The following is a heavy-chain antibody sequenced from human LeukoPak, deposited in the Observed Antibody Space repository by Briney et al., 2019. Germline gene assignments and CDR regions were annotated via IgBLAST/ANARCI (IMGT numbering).Heavy chain of an antibody. Sequence: PGGSLRLSCAASGFTFSSYAMSWFRQAPGKGLEWVGFIRSKAYGGTTEYAASVKGRFTISRDDSKSIAYLQMNSLKIEDTAVYYCTADYSSSWLFEYWGQGTLVTVSS. J-gene: IGHJ4*02. D-gene: IGHD6-13*01. CDR3: TADYSSSWLFEY. V-gene: IGHV3-49*03. CDR2: IRSKAYGGTT. CDR1: GFTFSSYA.